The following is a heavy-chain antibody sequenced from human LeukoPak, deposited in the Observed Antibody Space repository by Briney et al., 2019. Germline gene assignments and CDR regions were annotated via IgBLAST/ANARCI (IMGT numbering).Heavy chain of an antibody. V-gene: IGHV3-48*04. D-gene: IGHD1-26*01. CDR2: ISSSSSTI. Sequence: GGSLRLSCAASGFTFSSYSMNWVRQAPGKGLEWVSYISSSSSTIYYADSVKGRFTISRDNAKNSLYLQMNSLRAEDTAVYYCARDVLVYSGSYVPAYYFDYWGQGTLVTVSS. J-gene: IGHJ4*02. CDR1: GFTFSSYS. CDR3: ARDVLVYSGSYVPAYYFDY.